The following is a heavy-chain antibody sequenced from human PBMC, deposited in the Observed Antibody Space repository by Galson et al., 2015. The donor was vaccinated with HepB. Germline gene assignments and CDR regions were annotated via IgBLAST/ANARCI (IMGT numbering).Heavy chain of an antibody. CDR1: GFSFSTYS. V-gene: IGHV3-21*01. Sequence: SLRLSCAASGFSFSTYSMYWVRQAPGKGLEWVSSISYRTEFRYHADSVKGRFTISRDNAKNPVYLQMNSLRAEDTAVYYCVRGYSSGLYGDYWGQGTLVTVSS. J-gene: IGHJ4*02. CDR2: ISYRTEFR. CDR3: VRGYSSGLYGDY. D-gene: IGHD6-19*01.